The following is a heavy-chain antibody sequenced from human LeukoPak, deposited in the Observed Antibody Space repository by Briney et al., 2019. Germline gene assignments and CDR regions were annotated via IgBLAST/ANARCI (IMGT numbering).Heavy chain of an antibody. CDR2: ISVRGDNT. J-gene: IGHJ4*02. Sequence: GGSLRLSCAASGFTFSIYAMSWVRQAPGKGLEWVSGISVRGDNTYYADSVKGRFTISRDNSKNTLYLQMNSLRAEDTAVYYCARGGQTIYYFDYWGQGTLVTVSS. CDR3: ARGGQTIYYFDY. CDR1: GFTFSIYA. V-gene: IGHV3-23*01. D-gene: IGHD3-16*01.